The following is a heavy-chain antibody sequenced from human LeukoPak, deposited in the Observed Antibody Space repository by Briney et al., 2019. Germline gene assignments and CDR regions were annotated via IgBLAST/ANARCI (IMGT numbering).Heavy chain of an antibody. CDR2: INPNSGAT. CDR3: ARDFGNYYGSGTLDWFDP. Sequence: ASVKVSCKPSGYPFTDYYIHWVRQAPGQGLEWMGWINPNSGATNYPRKFQGRVTVTRDTSTSTAYMELTSLRSDDTAVYFCARDFGNYYGSGTLDWFDPWGQGTLVTVSS. J-gene: IGHJ5*02. D-gene: IGHD3-10*01. V-gene: IGHV1-2*02. CDR1: GYPFTDYY.